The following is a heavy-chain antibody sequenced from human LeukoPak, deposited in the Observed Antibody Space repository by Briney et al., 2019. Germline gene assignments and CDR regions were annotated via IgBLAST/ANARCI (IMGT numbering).Heavy chain of an antibody. J-gene: IGHJ4*02. CDR1: GYTFTGYY. CDR2: INPNSGGT. Sequence: ASVKVSCKASGYTFTGYYMHWVRQAPGQGLEWMGWINPNSGGTNYAQKLQGRVTMTTDTSTSTAYMELRSLRSDDTAVYYCARALGVATGDFDYWGQGTLVTVSS. D-gene: IGHD3-3*01. CDR3: ARALGVATGDFDY. V-gene: IGHV1-2*02.